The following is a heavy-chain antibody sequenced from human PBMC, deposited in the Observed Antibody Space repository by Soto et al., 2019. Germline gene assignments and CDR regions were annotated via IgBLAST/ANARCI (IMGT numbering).Heavy chain of an antibody. CDR1: GGSISSGGYY. V-gene: IGHV4-31*03. CDR3: ARAGLQLWSGWFDP. Sequence: SETLSLTCTVSGGSISSGGYYWSWIRQHPGKGLEWIGYIYYSGSTYYNPSLKSRVTISVDTSKNQFSLKLSSVTAADTAVYYCARAGLQLWSGWFDPWGQGTLVTVSS. CDR2: IYYSGST. D-gene: IGHD5-18*01. J-gene: IGHJ5*02.